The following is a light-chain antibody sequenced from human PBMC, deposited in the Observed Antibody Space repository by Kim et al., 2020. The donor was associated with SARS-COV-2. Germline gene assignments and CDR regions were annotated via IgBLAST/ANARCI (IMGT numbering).Light chain of an antibody. CDR3: QSYDTALSAVV. Sequence: QRATVSCTGSGSNLGAGFDVHWYQQLPGAAPKLLIYHNANRPSGVPDRFSGSKSGTAASLAITGLLAEDEADYYCQSYDTALSAVVFGGGTQLTVL. J-gene: IGLJ2*01. CDR1: GSNLGAGFD. V-gene: IGLV1-40*01. CDR2: HNA.